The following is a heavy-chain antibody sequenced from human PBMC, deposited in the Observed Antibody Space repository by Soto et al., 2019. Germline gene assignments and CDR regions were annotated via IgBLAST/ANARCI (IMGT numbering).Heavy chain of an antibody. J-gene: IGHJ6*02. CDR2: IIPFSGTT. Sequence: QVQLVQSGAEVRKPGSSVKVSCGTSGNTFINYAISWVRQAPGQGLEWMGGIIPFSGTTSYTQNFQGGVTFTAGSGMTTVYIELSSLKPRDTAVYYCVRSPMIRGVVRGLDVWGQGTTITVSS. V-gene: IGHV1-69*06. D-gene: IGHD3-10*01. CDR3: VRSPMIRGVVRGLDV. CDR1: GNTFINYA.